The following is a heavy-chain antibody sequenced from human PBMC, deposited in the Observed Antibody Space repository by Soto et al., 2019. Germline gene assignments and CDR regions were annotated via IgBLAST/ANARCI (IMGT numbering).Heavy chain of an antibody. CDR3: TTGRYYDILHRYHKVEY. V-gene: IGHV3-15*01. CDR1: GFNLSHPV. D-gene: IGHD3-9*01. CDR2: IKSKTDGGTA. J-gene: IGHJ4*02. Sequence: PGGSLRLSCLASGFNLSHPVMTWVRQASGKGLEWVVRIKSKTDGGTADYAAPVKGRATISSDDSKNTVYLQMNSLKTEDTAVYSCTTGRYYDILHRYHKVEYWGQGALVTVSS.